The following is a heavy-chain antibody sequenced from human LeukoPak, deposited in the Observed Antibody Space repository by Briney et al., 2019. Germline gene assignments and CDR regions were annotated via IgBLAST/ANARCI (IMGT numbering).Heavy chain of an antibody. D-gene: IGHD2-21*01. CDR1: AFSFSTYA. CDR2: ISGDGITT. Sequence: PGGSLRLSCAASAFSFSTYAMSWVRQAPGKGLEWVSVISGDGITTYYADSVKDRFTISRDNSKNTLYLQMTSLRAEDTAVYNCARESHIGLDYWGQGTLVTVSS. J-gene: IGHJ4*02. CDR3: ARESHIGLDY. V-gene: IGHV3-23*01.